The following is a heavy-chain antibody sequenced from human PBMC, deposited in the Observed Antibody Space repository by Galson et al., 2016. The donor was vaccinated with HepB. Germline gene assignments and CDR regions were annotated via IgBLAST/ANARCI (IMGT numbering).Heavy chain of an antibody. Sequence: SGAEVKKSGESLRISCKGSGYRFTTYWITWVRQRPGKGLEWMGRIDPSDSHTNYSPSFGGHVTISVDTSISTTYLHWRRLNTSDTAIYYCAIAQNTALAGLHWGQGTLATVSS. CDR1: GYRFTTYW. CDR3: AIAQNTALAGLH. CDR2: IDPSDSHT. J-gene: IGHJ4*02. V-gene: IGHV5-10-1*01. D-gene: IGHD6-19*01.